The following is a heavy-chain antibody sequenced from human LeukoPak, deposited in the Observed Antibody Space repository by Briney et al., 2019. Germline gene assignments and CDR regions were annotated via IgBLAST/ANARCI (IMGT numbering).Heavy chain of an antibody. CDR2: IYYSGST. CDR3: ARQGDIVVVPAAINYMDV. J-gene: IGHJ6*03. Sequence: SETLSLACTVSGGSISGYYWSWIRQPPGKGLEWIGYIYYSGSTNYNPSLKSRVTISVDTSKSQFFLKLSSVTAADTAVYYCARQGDIVVVPAAINYMDVWGKGTTVTVSS. D-gene: IGHD2-2*01. V-gene: IGHV4-59*01. CDR1: GGSISGYY.